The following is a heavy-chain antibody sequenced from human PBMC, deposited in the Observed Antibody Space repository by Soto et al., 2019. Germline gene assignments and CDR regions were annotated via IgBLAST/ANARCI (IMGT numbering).Heavy chain of an antibody. CDR3: FGNTWIQWYYMDV. D-gene: IGHD5-12*01. V-gene: IGHV6-1*01. J-gene: IGHJ6*03. Sequence: SQTLSLTCAISGDSVSSNSAAWNWIRQSPSRGLEWLGRTYYRSRWYNDYAVSVKSRITVNPDTSKNQLSLHLNSVTPEDTAVYYWFGNTWIQWYYMDVWDKXITVTVSS. CDR1: GDSVSSNSAA. CDR2: TYYRSRWYN.